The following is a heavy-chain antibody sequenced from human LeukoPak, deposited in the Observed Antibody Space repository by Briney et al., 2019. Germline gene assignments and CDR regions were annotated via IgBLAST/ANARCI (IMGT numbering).Heavy chain of an antibody. CDR3: AKDLRSRIAAAGAPDY. CDR1: GFTFSSYS. J-gene: IGHJ4*02. Sequence: GGSLRLSCAASGFTFSSYSMNWVRQAPGKGLEWVSYISSSSSTIYYADSVKGRFTISRDNAKNSLYLQMNSLRAEDTAVYYCAKDLRSRIAAAGAPDYWAREPWSPSPQ. CDR2: ISSSSSTI. V-gene: IGHV3-48*04. D-gene: IGHD6-13*01.